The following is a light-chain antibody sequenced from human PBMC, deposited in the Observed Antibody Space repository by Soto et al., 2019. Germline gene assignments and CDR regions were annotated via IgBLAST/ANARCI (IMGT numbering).Light chain of an antibody. CDR2: DAS. J-gene: IGKJ1*01. Sequence: QSAQFAFPLFATFGNTVTLILRARHSIDRWLAWYQQKPGKDPKLLIFDASTLENGVPARFSGSRSGPEFSLTISSLQPDDFATYCTQQYYSQWTFGQGTKVDIK. CDR1: HSIDRW. CDR3: QQYYSQWT. V-gene: IGKV1-5*02.